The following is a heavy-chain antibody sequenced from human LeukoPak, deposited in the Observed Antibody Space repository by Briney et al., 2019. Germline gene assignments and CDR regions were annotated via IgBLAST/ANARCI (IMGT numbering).Heavy chain of an antibody. J-gene: IGHJ4*02. V-gene: IGHV3-23*01. Sequence: GGSLRLSCAAPDSSFSSHGMHWVRHPPGKRLEWVSIIGNNGGGIHYADSVKGRFTISRDNFKNALYLQMNSLRVEDTAVYYCAIDPNWGTHSWGQGVLVTVSS. CDR3: AIDPNWGTHS. D-gene: IGHD7-27*01. CDR1: DSSFSSHG. CDR2: IGNNGGGI.